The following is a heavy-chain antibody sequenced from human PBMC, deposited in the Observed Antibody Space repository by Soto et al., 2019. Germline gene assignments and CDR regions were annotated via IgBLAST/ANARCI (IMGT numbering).Heavy chain of an antibody. V-gene: IGHV1-58*02. CDR2: IVVGSGNT. Sequence: ASVKVSCKASGFTFTNSAMQWVRQARGQRLEWIGWIVVGSGNTNYAQKFQERVTITRDMSTSTAYMELSSLRSEDTAVYYCSRVDPGETSPFDHWGQGTLVTVS. CDR1: GFTFTNSA. J-gene: IGHJ4*02. D-gene: IGHD3-10*01. CDR3: SRVDPGETSPFDH.